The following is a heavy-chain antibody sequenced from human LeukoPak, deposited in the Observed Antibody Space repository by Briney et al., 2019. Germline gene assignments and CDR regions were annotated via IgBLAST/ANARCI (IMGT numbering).Heavy chain of an antibody. D-gene: IGHD6-13*01. V-gene: IGHV7-4-1*02. Sequence: ASVKVSCKASGYTFTSYAMNWVRQAPGQGLEWMGWINTNTGNPTYAQGFTGRFVFSLDTSVSTAYLQISSLKAEDTAVYYCAREEEVGSSWYRGSHWFDPWGQGTLVTVSS. CDR1: GYTFTSYA. J-gene: IGHJ5*02. CDR3: AREEEVGSSWYRGSHWFDP. CDR2: INTNTGNP.